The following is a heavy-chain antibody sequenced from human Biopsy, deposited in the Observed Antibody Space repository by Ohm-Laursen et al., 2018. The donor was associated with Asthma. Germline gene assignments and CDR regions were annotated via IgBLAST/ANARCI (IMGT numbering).Heavy chain of an antibody. D-gene: IGHD2-15*01. J-gene: IGHJ2*01. CDR2: ISYSGST. CDR3: ARVPTTLRYFDL. CDR1: GGSVSTGSYY. V-gene: IGHV4-61*01. Sequence: GTLSLTCAVSGGSVSTGSYYWSWIRQPPGKGLAWVSYISYSGSTDYNPSLKSRLTISMETSKNQFSLKLSSVTAADTAVYYCARVPTTLRYFDLWGRGTLVTVSS.